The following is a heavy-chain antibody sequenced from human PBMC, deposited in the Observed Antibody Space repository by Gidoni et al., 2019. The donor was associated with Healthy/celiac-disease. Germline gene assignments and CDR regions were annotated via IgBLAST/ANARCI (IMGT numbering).Heavy chain of an antibody. D-gene: IGHD2-2*01. CDR3: ARQRGYCSSTSCYDPMYFDY. V-gene: IGHV4-39*01. J-gene: IGHJ4*02. Sequence: QLQLQESGPGLVKPSETLSLTCPVSGGSISSSSYYWGWIRQPPGKGLEWIGSIYYSGSTYYNPSLKSRVTISVDTSKNQFSLKLSSVTAADTAVYYCARQRGYCSSTSCYDPMYFDYWGQGTLVTVSS. CDR2: IYYSGST. CDR1: GGSISSSSYY.